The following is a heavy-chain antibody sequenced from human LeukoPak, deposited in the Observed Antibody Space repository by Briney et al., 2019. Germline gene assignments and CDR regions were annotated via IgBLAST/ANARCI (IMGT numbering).Heavy chain of an antibody. V-gene: IGHV4-38-2*02. D-gene: IGHD6-6*01. Sequence: PSETLSLTCTVSGYSISSGYYWGWIRQPPGKGLEWIGSIYYSGSTYYNPSLKSRVTISVDTSKNQFSLKLSSVTAADTAVYYCARHAASIAARPIYFDYWGQGTLVTVSS. J-gene: IGHJ4*02. CDR3: ARHAASIAARPIYFDY. CDR2: IYYSGST. CDR1: GYSISSGYY.